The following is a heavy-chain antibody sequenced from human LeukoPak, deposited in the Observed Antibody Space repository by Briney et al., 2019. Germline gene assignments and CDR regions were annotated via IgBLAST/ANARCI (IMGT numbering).Heavy chain of an antibody. CDR3: ARGSYDSSDFEYFHH. V-gene: IGHV1-46*01. CDR1: GNTFTSYY. CDR2: INPSGTST. J-gene: IGHJ1*01. D-gene: IGHD3-22*01. Sequence: ASVKVSCKASGNTFTSYYMHWVRQAPGQGLECMGIINPSGTSTSYAQKFQGRVTMTRDTSISTAYMELSRLTSDDTAFYYCARGSYDSSDFEYFHHWGQGALLTVSS.